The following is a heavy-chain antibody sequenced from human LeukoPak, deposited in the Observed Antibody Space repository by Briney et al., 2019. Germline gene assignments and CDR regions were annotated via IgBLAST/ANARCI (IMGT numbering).Heavy chain of an antibody. CDR1: GFSFSSYW. CDR3: ARPSSYSGAWGSDH. CDR2: INLDGSER. V-gene: IGHV3-7*01. D-gene: IGHD2-21*01. Sequence: GGSLRHSCVTSGFSFSSYWMSWVRQAPGKGLEWVANINLDGSERNYVDSVEGRLTISRDNAKNLLYLEMNSLRADDTAVYYCARPSSYSGAWGSDHWGQGTLVTVGS. J-gene: IGHJ4*02.